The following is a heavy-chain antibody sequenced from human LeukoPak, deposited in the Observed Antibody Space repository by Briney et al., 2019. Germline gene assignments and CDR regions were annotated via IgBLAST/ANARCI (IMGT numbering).Heavy chain of an antibody. CDR1: GGSISSSNYY. CDR3: ARGYYDILTGYHDAFDI. Sequence: SETLSLTCAVYGGSISSSNYYWGWIRQPPGKGLEWIGSIYYSGSTYYNPSLKSRVTISVDTSKNQVSLKLSSVTAADTAVYYCARGYYDILTGYHDAFDIWGQGTMVTVSS. J-gene: IGHJ3*02. CDR2: IYYSGST. V-gene: IGHV4-39*07. D-gene: IGHD3-9*01.